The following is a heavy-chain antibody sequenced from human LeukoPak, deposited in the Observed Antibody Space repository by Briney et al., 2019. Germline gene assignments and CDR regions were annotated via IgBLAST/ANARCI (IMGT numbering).Heavy chain of an antibody. Sequence: GGSLRLSCAASGFTFSSYWMSWVRQAPGKGLEWVANIKQDGSEKYYVDSVKGRFTISRDNAKTSLYLQMNSLRAEDTAVYYCARDGGFHDYGDFVFDSWGQGTLVTVSS. CDR1: GFTFSSYW. J-gene: IGHJ4*02. V-gene: IGHV3-7*01. CDR3: ARDGGFHDYGDFVFDS. CDR2: IKQDGSEK. D-gene: IGHD4-17*01.